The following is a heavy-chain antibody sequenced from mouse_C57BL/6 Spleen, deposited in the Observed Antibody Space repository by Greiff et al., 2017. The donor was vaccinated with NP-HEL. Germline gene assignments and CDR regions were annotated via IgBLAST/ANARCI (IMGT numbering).Heavy chain of an antibody. J-gene: IGHJ4*01. CDR2: ISYDGSN. CDR1: GYSITSGYY. CDR3: ARDDGYYGEDYAMDY. V-gene: IGHV3-6*01. D-gene: IGHD2-3*01. Sequence: VQLKESGPGLVKPSQSLSLTCSVTGYSITSGYYWNWIRQFPGNKLEWMGYISYDGSNNYNPSLKNRISITRDTSKNQFFLKLNSVTTEDTATYYCARDDGYYGEDYAMDYWGQGTSVTVSS.